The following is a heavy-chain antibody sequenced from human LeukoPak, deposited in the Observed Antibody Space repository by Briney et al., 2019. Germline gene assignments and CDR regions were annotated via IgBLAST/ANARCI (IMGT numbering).Heavy chain of an antibody. Sequence: GASVKVSCKASGGTFSSYAISWVRQAPGQGLEWMGGIIPIFGTANYAQKFQGRVTITADESTSTAYMELSSLRSEDTAVYYCARHSIAVAGTDYYYYYGMDVWGQGTTVTVSS. J-gene: IGHJ6*02. CDR1: GGTFSSYA. CDR2: IIPIFGTA. V-gene: IGHV1-69*13. CDR3: ARHSIAVAGTDYYYYYGMDV. D-gene: IGHD6-19*01.